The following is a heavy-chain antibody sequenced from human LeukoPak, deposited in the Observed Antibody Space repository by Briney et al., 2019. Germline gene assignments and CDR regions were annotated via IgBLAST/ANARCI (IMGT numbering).Heavy chain of an antibody. D-gene: IGHD6-6*01. CDR1: GYTFTGYY. J-gene: IGHJ5*02. CDR3: ARGEAARRFHSPHPNWFDP. Sequence: GASVKVSCKASGYTFTGYYMHWVRQAPGQGLEWMGWINPNSGGTNYAQKFQGRVTMTRDTSISTAYMELSRLRSDDTAVYYCARGEAARRFHSPHPNWFDPWGQGTLVTVSS. V-gene: IGHV1-2*02. CDR2: INPNSGGT.